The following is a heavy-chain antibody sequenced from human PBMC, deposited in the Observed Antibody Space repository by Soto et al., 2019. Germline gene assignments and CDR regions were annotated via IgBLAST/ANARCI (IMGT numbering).Heavy chain of an antibody. J-gene: IGHJ4*02. D-gene: IGHD3-10*01. Sequence: SETLSLTCTVSGGSISSYYWSWIRQPPGKGLEWIGYIYYSGSTNYNPSLKSRVTISVDTSKNQFSLKLSSVTAADTAVYYCARGTYYYGSGSYYTPYYFDYWGQGTLVT. CDR2: IYYSGST. V-gene: IGHV4-59*01. CDR1: GGSISSYY. CDR3: ARGTYYYGSGSYYTPYYFDY.